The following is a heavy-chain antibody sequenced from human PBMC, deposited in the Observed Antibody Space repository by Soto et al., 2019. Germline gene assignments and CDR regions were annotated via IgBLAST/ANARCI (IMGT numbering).Heavy chain of an antibody. CDR1: GFTFSSYA. J-gene: IGHJ6*02. CDR3: AKDRGNGDIPNIYSYYGIEV. Sequence: PGGSLSLSCAASGFTFSSYAMSWVRQAPGKGLEWVSAISGSGGSTYYADSVKGRFISSRDNSKNTLYLQMTSLSVDDTAVYYCAKDRGNGDIPNIYSYYGIEVWGQGTTVTVSS. D-gene: IGHD4-17*01. CDR2: ISGSGGST. V-gene: IGHV3-23*01.